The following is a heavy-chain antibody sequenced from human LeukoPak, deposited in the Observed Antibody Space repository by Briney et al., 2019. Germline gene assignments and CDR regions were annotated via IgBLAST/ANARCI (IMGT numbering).Heavy chain of an antibody. V-gene: IGHV4-38-2*01. CDR2: IHHSGST. Sequence: SETLSLTCVVSGYSISSAYYWGWIRQPPGKGLEWIGSIHHSGSTYYNPSLKSRVTISVDTSKNQFSLKLSSVTAADTAVYYCARRVSATDSSGWSNWFDPWGQGTLVTVSS. J-gene: IGHJ5*02. CDR3: ARRVSATDSSGWSNWFDP. D-gene: IGHD6-19*01. CDR1: GYSISSAYY.